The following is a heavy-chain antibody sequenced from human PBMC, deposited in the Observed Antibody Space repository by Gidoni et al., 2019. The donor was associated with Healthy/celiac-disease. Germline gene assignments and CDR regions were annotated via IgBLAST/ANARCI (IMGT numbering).Heavy chain of an antibody. CDR1: GFTFSSYA. CDR3: ARDAYDFWSGYYYYYYYYYMDV. J-gene: IGHJ6*03. CDR2: ISYDGSNK. V-gene: IGHV3-30-3*01. Sequence: QVQLVESGGGVVQPGRSLRLSCAASGFTFSSYAMHWVRQAPGKGLEWVAVISYDGSNKYYADSVKGRFTISRDNSKNTLYLQMNSLRAEDTAVYYCARDAYDFWSGYYYYYYYYYMDVWGKGTTVTVSS. D-gene: IGHD3-3*01.